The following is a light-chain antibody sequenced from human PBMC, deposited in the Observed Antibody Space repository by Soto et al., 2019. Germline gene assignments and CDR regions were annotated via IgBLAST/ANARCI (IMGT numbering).Light chain of an antibody. CDR1: SSDINDYNS. J-gene: IGLJ2*01. CDR2: EVS. Sequence: QSALTQPASVSGSPGQSITIFCTGTSSDINDYNSVSWYQQHPDKAPRLMIYEVSSRPSGISDRFSGSKSGNTASLTISGLQAEDDATYYCSSYTSSRTVILGGGTKVTXL. CDR3: SSYTSSRTVI. V-gene: IGLV2-14*01.